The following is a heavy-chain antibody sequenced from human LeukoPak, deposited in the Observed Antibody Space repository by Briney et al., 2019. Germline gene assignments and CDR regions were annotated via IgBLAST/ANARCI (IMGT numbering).Heavy chain of an antibody. V-gene: IGHV1-2*02. CDR2: INPNSGGT. CDR1: GYTFTGYY. J-gene: IGHJ4*02. Sequence: GASVKVSCKASGYTFTGYYMHWVRQAPGQGLEWMGWINPNSGGTNYAQKFQGRVTMTRDTSISTAYMELSRLRSDDTAVYYCARTHRLDSGSYYEFHWGQGTLVTVSS. CDR3: ARTHRLDSGSYYEFH. D-gene: IGHD1-26*01.